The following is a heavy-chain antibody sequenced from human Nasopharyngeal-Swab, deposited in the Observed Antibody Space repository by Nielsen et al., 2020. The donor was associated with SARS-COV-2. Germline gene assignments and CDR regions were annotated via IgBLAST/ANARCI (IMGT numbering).Heavy chain of an antibody. V-gene: IGHV1-3*01. CDR2: INAGNGNT. J-gene: IGHJ5*02. D-gene: IGHD3-10*01. CDR3: ARDGSGGVGWFDP. Sequence: WVRQAPGQRLEWMGWINAGNGNTKYSQKFQGRVTITRDTSASTAYMELSSLRSEDTAVYYCARDGSGGVGWFDPWGQGTLVTVSS.